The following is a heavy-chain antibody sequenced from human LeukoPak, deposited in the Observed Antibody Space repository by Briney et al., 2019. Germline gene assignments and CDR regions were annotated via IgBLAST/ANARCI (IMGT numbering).Heavy chain of an antibody. V-gene: IGHV3-43*02. CDR1: GFTFDDYA. CDR3: AKGGHDFWSGYFFDY. D-gene: IGHD3-3*01. J-gene: IGHJ4*02. CDR2: ISGDGGST. Sequence: PGGSLRLSCAAPGFTFDDYAMHWVRQAPGKGLEWVSLISGDGGSTYYADSVKGRFTISRDNSKNSLYLQMNSLRTEDTALYYCAKGGHDFWSGYFFDYWGQGTLVTVSS.